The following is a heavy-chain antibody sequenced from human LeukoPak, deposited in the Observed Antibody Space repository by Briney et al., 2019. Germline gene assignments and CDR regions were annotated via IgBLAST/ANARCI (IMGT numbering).Heavy chain of an antibody. J-gene: IGHJ6*02. CDR1: GFTFSSYA. Sequence: PGGSLRLSCAASGFTFSSYAMSWVRQAPGKGLEWVSYISSGGSSKHYADSVRGRFTISRDNAKNSMHLQMNSLRAEDTAVYYCARDIYGSGSYYYYYGMDVWGQGTTVTVSS. D-gene: IGHD3-10*01. CDR3: ARDIYGSGSYYYYYGMDV. CDR2: ISSGGSSK. V-gene: IGHV3-48*03.